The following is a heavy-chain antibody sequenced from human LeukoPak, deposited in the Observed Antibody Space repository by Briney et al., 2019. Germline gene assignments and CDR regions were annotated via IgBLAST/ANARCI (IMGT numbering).Heavy chain of an antibody. CDR1: GYSFTSNG. Sequence: ASVKVSCKASGYSFTSNGISWVRQAPGQGLEWMGWISPYNGNTNYAQKLQGRVTMTTDTSTSTAYMELRSLRSDDTAVYYCARAVVVNWFDPWGQGTLVTVSS. J-gene: IGHJ5*02. CDR2: ISPYNGNT. D-gene: IGHD2-15*01. CDR3: ARAVVVNWFDP. V-gene: IGHV1-18*01.